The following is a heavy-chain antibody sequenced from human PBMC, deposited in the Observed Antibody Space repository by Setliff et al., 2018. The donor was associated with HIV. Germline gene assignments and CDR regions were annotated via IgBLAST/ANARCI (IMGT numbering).Heavy chain of an antibody. CDR2: INHSGST. V-gene: IGHV4-34*01. CDR3: ARGPRWLSQPFDY. CDR1: GGSISSYY. D-gene: IGHD6-19*01. J-gene: IGHJ4*02. Sequence: PSETLSLTCTVSGGSISSYYWSWIRQPPGKGLEWIGEINHSGSTNYNPSLKSRVTISVDTSKNQFSLKLSSVTAADTAVYYCARGPRWLSQPFDYWGQGTLVTVSS.